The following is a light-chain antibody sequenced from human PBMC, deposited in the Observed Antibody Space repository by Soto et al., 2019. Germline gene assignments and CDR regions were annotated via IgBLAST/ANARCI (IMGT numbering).Light chain of an antibody. CDR2: QVS. J-gene: IGKJ1*01. Sequence: DVVMTQSPLSLPVTLGQPASISCRSSQSLVHSDGNTYLNWFQQRPGQSPRRLIYQVSNWDSGVPARFSGSGSGTDFTLKISRVEAEDVGVYYCMQGTHWPWTFGQGTKVEIK. V-gene: IGKV2-30*02. CDR3: MQGTHWPWT. CDR1: QSLVHSDGNTY.